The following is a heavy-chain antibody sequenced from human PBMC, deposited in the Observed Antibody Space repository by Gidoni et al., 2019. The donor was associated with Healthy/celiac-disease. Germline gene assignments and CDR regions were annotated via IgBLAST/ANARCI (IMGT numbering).Heavy chain of an antibody. CDR3: ARERGSIAARPGDY. D-gene: IGHD6-6*01. J-gene: IGHJ4*02. V-gene: IGHV3-7*03. CDR1: GFTFSSYW. Sequence: EVQLVESGGGLVQPGGSLRLSCAASGFTFSSYWMSWVRQAPGKGLEWVANIKQDGSEKYYVDSVKGRFTISRDNAKNSLYLQMNSLRAEDTAVYYCARERGSIAARPGDYWGQGTLVTVSS. CDR2: IKQDGSEK.